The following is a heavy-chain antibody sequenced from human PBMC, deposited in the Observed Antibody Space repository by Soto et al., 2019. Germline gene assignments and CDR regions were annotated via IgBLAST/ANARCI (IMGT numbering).Heavy chain of an antibody. CDR2: IYPGDSDT. CDR1: GYSFTSYW. Sequence: GESLKISCKGSGYSFTSYWIGWVRQMPGKGLEWMGIIYPGDSDTRYSPSFQGQVTISADKSISTAYLQWSSLKASDTAMYYCATRYKCSSTSCYFGDAFDIRGQGTMVTVSS. D-gene: IGHD2-2*01. CDR3: ATRYKCSSTSCYFGDAFDI. J-gene: IGHJ3*02. V-gene: IGHV5-51*01.